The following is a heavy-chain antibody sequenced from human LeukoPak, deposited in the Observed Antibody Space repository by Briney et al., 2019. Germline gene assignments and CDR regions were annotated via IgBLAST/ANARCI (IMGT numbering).Heavy chain of an antibody. Sequence: AASVKVSCKASGYIFTSFYMHWVRQAPGQGLEWMGIINPSGGNTGYAQKFQGRVTMTRDTSTSTVYMELSSLRSEDTAVYYCARAREWELLDYWGQGTLVTVSS. V-gene: IGHV1-46*01. CDR1: GYIFTSFY. J-gene: IGHJ4*02. D-gene: IGHD1-26*01. CDR3: ARAREWELLDY. CDR2: INPSGGNT.